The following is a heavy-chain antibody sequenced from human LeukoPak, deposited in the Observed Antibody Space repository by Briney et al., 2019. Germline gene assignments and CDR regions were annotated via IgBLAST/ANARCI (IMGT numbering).Heavy chain of an antibody. CDR1: GGSFSGYY. J-gene: IGHJ4*02. CDR2: IYSGGST. CDR3: ARDNY. V-gene: IGHV3-66*01. Sequence: ETLSLTCAVYGGSFSGYYWSWVRQAPGKGLEWVSVIYSGGSTYYADSVKGRFTISRDNSKNTLYLQMNSLRAEDTAVYYCARDNYWGQGTLVTVSS.